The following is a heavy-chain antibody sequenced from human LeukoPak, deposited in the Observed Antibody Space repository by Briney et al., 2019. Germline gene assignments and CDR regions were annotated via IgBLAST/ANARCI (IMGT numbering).Heavy chain of an antibody. CDR3: ARGGDSSGYNY. CDR1: GGSISSGGYY. J-gene: IGHJ4*02. Sequence: SETLSLTCTVSGGSISSGGYYWSWIRQPPGKGLEWIGYIYHSGSTYYNPSLKSRVTISVDRSKNQFSLKLSSVTAADTAVYYCARGGDSSGYNYRGQGTLVTVSS. D-gene: IGHD3-22*01. CDR2: IYHSGST. V-gene: IGHV4-30-2*01.